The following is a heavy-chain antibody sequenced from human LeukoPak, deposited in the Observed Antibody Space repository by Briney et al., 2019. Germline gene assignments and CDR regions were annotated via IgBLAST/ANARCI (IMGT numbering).Heavy chain of an antibody. CDR1: GGSTTSYY. J-gene: IGHJ4*02. CDR3: ARVRDRSSYFYDLDY. V-gene: IGHV4-59*01. D-gene: IGHD3-22*01. Sequence: SETLSLTCTVSGGSTTSYYWSGIRQPPGKGLEGIGCINYSGRTNYNPSLKSRVTISVDTYTNQFSLKLSSVTAAETAVYYCARVRDRSSYFYDLDYWGQGTLVTVSS. CDR2: INYSGRT.